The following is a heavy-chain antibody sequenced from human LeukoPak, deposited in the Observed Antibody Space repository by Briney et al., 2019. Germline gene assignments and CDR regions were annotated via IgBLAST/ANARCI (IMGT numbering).Heavy chain of an antibody. V-gene: IGHV1-18*01. D-gene: IGHD2-2*01. CDR3: ARDCSSTRGRCYYYMDV. Sequence: ASVKVSCKASGYTFTSYGISWVRQAPGQGLEWMGWISAYNGNTNYAQKLQGRVTMTTDTSTSTAYMELRSLRSDDTAVYYCARDCSSTRGRCYYYMDVWVKGTTVTVSS. CDR1: GYTFTSYG. J-gene: IGHJ6*03. CDR2: ISAYNGNT.